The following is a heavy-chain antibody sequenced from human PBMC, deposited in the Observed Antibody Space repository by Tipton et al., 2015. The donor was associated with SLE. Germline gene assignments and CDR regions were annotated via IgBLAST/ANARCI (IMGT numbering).Heavy chain of an antibody. Sequence: VQLVQSGGVVVQPGGSLRLSCAASGFTFDDYAMHWVRQAPGKGLEWVSLISWDGGSTYYADSVKGRFTISRDNSKNSLYLQMNSLRAEDTALYYCAKDRSMATTPWPGYFDLWGRGTLVTVSS. CDR3: AKDRSMATTPWPGYFDL. J-gene: IGHJ2*01. V-gene: IGHV3-43D*04. CDR1: GFTFDDYA. D-gene: IGHD5-24*01. CDR2: ISWDGGST.